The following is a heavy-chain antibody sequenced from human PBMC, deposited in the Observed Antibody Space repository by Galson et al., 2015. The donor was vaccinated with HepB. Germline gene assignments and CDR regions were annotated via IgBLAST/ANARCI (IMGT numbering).Heavy chain of an antibody. J-gene: IGHJ4*02. D-gene: IGHD1-14*01. CDR2: INQDGTSK. CDR3: ARSLWPEDF. Sequence: SLRLSCAASGFTFSSYYMSWVRQAPGKGLEWVANINQDGTSKNYVDSVEGRFSISRDNAENSVSLQMSSLRVEDTAVYYCARSLWPEDFWGQGTLVTVSS. V-gene: IGHV3-7*01. CDR1: GFTFSSYY.